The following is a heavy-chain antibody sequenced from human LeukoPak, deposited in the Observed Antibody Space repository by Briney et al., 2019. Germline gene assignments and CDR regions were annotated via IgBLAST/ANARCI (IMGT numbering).Heavy chain of an antibody. J-gene: IGHJ4*01. D-gene: IGHD6-13*01. CDR1: GFNLGSYW. Sequence: GGSLRLSCAASGFNLGSYWMHWVRQDPGKGLVWVSRINSDVSSTNYADSVKGRFTISRDNAENTLYLQMNSLRDEDTAVYYCARARGVAAAVVDYWGHGTLVTVSS. V-gene: IGHV3-74*01. CDR3: ARARGVAAAVVDY. CDR2: INSDVSST.